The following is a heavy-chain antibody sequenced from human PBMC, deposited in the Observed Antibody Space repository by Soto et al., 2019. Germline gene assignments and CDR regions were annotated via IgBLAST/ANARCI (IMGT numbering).Heavy chain of an antibody. Sequence: ASMKVSCKASGYTFTSYGISWVRQAPGQGLEWMGWISAYNGNTNYAQKLQGRVTMTTDTSTSTAYMELRSLRSDDTAVYYCARVDSGEQATANWGQGTLVNVSS. CDR3: ARVDSGEQATAN. D-gene: IGHD5-18*01. J-gene: IGHJ4*02. CDR1: GYTFTSYG. V-gene: IGHV1-18*01. CDR2: ISAYNGNT.